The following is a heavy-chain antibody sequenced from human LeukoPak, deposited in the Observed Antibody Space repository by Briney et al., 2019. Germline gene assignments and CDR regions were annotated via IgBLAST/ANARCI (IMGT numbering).Heavy chain of an antibody. CDR1: GFTLSSNY. CDR3: ARWARADSDY. V-gene: IGHV3-66*01. J-gene: IGHJ4*02. CDR2: ICSGGST. D-gene: IGHD3-10*01. Sequence: GGSLRLSCAASGFTLSSNYMSWVRQAPGKGLEWVSVICSGGSTYYADSVKGRFTISRDNSKNTLYLQMNSLRAEDTAVYYCARWARADSDYWGQGTLVTVSS.